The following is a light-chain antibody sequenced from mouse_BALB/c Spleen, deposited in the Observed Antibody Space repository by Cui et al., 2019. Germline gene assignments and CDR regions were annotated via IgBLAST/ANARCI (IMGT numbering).Light chain of an antibody. V-gene: IGKV4-69*01. J-gene: IGKJ2*01. Sequence: QIVLTQSPAIMSASPGQKVTITCSAISSVNYMHWYQQKPGSSPKLWIYATSKLALGVPACFSGSGSGTSYPLTISSMVDEDATSYFCHQWSSYPYTFGGGTKLEIK. CDR3: HQWSSYPYT. CDR1: SSVNY. CDR2: ATS.